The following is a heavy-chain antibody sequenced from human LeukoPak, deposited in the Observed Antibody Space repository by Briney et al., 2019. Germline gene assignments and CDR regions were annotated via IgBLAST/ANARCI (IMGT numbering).Heavy chain of an antibody. J-gene: IGHJ6*02. Sequence: GESLKISCKGSGYSFTSYWIGWVRQMPGKGLEWMGIIYPGDSDTRYSPSFQGQVTISADKSISTAYLQRSSLKASDTAMYYCARHVGAYDILTGYYPPDYYYGMDVWGQGTTVTVSS. D-gene: IGHD3-9*01. CDR3: ARHVGAYDILTGYYPPDYYYGMDV. CDR2: IYPGDSDT. V-gene: IGHV5-51*01. CDR1: GYSFTSYW.